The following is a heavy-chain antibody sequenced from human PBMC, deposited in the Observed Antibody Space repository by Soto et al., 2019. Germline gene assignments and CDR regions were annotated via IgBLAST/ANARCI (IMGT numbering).Heavy chain of an antibody. J-gene: IGHJ4*02. D-gene: IGHD3-3*01. CDR1: GGSISSSSYY. CDR3: ARLRNFSELDY. CDR2: IYYSGST. Sequence: SETLSLTCTVSGGSISSSSYYWGWIRQPPGKGLEWIGSIYYSGSTYYNPSLKSRVTISVDTSKNQFSLKLSSVTAADTAVYYCARLRNFSELDYWGQGTLVTVAS. V-gene: IGHV4-39*01.